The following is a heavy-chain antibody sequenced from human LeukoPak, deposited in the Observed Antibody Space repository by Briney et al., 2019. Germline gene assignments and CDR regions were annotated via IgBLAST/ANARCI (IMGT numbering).Heavy chain of an antibody. CDR2: ISAYNGNS. V-gene: IGHV1-18*01. J-gene: IGHJ4*02. Sequence: ASVKVSCKASGYTFTSYGISWVRQAPGQGLEWMGWISAYNGNSNYAQKIQGRVTMTTDTSTSTAYMELRSLRSDDTAVYYCARAPWYYYYDSSGYPDYWGQGTLVTVSS. D-gene: IGHD3-22*01. CDR1: GYTFTSYG. CDR3: ARAPWYYYYDSSGYPDY.